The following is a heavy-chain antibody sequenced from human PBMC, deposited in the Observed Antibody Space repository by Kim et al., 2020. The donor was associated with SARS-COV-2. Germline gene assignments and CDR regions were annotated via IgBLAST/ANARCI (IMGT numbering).Heavy chain of an antibody. V-gene: IGHV4-34*01. CDR3: ARGPAVAGIDAFDI. CDR1: GGSFSGYY. Sequence: SETLSLTCAVYGGSFSGYYWSWIRQPPGKGLEWIGEINHSGSTNYNPSLKSRVTISVDTSKNQFSLKLSSVTAADTAVYYCARGPAVAGIDAFDIWGQGTMVTVSS. CDR2: INHSGST. D-gene: IGHD6-19*01. J-gene: IGHJ3*02.